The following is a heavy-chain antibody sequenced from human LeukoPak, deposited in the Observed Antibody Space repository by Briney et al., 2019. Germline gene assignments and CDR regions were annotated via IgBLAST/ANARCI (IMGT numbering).Heavy chain of an antibody. CDR3: ATLARYDYVWGSYHNFYFDY. D-gene: IGHD3-16*02. J-gene: IGHJ4*02. CDR1: GGSISSSSYY. V-gene: IGHV4-39*01. CDR2: IYYSGST. Sequence: SETLSLTCTVSGGSISSSSYYWGWIRQPPGKGLEWIGSIYYSGSTYYNPSLKSRVTISVDTSKTPFSLKLSSVTAADPAVYYCATLARYDYVWGSYHNFYFDYWGQGTLVTVSS.